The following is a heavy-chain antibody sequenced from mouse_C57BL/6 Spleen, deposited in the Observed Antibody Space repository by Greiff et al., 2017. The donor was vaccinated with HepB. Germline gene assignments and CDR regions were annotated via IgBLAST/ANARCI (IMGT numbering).Heavy chain of an antibody. V-gene: IGHV5-17*01. CDR1: GFTFSDYG. CDR2: NSSGSSTI. J-gene: IGHJ1*03. D-gene: IGHD1-1*01. CDR3: AREKVLRYLSYWYFDV. Sequence: EVKLVESGGGLVKPGGSLKLSCAASGFTFSDYGMHWVRQAPEKGLEWVAYNSSGSSTIYYADTVKGRFTISRDNAKNTLFLQMTSLRSEDTAMYYCAREKVLRYLSYWYFDVWGTGTTVTVSS.